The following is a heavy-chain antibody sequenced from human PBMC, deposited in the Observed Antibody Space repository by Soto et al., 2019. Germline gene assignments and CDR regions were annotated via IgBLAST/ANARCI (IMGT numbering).Heavy chain of an antibody. Sequence: GWAPRLSCAASGFTFSRYALSWFRQAPLNVLEWLSAISGSGGSTYYADSVKGRFTISRDNSKNTLYLQMHSLRAADTAVYYCAKDELPRYCSGGSCHNAFDIWGQGTMVTVSS. CDR2: ISGSGGST. CDR3: AKDELPRYCSGGSCHNAFDI. CDR1: GFTFSRYA. V-gene: IGHV3-23*01. D-gene: IGHD2-15*01. J-gene: IGHJ3*02.